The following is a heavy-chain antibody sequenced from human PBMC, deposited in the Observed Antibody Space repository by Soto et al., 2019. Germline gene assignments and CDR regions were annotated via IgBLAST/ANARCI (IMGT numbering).Heavy chain of an antibody. CDR2: ISGYNGNT. CDR1: GYTFTSYG. CDR3: ARAGKYYYGSGSPYYYGMDV. V-gene: IGHV1-18*04. Sequence: QVQLVQSGAEVKKPGASVKVSCKASGYTFTSYGVSWVRQAPGQGLEWMGWISGYNGNTNYAQKLQVRGTMTTDTSTSTAYMQLRSLRSDDTAVYYCARAGKYYYGSGSPYYYGMDVWGQGITVTVSS. J-gene: IGHJ6*02. D-gene: IGHD3-10*01.